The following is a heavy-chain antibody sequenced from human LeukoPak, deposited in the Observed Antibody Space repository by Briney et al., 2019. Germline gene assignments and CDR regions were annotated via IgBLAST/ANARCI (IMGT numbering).Heavy chain of an antibody. D-gene: IGHD3-22*01. CDR3: ARHSYYYDSSGYYVDY. CDR1: GGSISSSSYY. V-gene: IGHV4-39*01. J-gene: IGHJ4*02. Sequence: SETLSLTCTVSGGSISSSSYYWGWIRQPPRKGLEWIGSIYYSGSTYYNPSLKSRVTISVDTSKNQFSLKLSSVTAADTAVYYCARHSYYYDSSGYYVDYWGQGTLVTVSS. CDR2: IYYSGST.